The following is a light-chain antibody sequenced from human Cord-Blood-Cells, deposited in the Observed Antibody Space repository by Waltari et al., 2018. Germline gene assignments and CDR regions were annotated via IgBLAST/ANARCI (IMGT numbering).Light chain of an antibody. J-gene: IGLJ2*01. V-gene: IGLV2-11*01. CDR2: DVS. CDR1: SSDVGGYNY. Sequence: QSALTQPRSVSGSPGQSVTISCTGTSSDVGGYNYVSWYQQPPCTAPKLMIYDVSKRPSGGPDRFSGSKSGNTASLTISGLQAEDEADYYCCSYAGSYTLVFGGGTKLTVL. CDR3: CSYAGSYTLV.